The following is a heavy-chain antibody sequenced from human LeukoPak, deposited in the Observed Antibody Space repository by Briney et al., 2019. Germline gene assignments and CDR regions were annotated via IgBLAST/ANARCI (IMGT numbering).Heavy chain of an antibody. D-gene: IGHD2-2*01. CDR2: IIPIFGTA. V-gene: IGHV1-69*13. J-gene: IGHJ6*03. Sequence: ASVKVSCKASGYTFTSYGISWVRQAPGQGLEWMGGIIPIFGTANYAQKFQGRVTITADESTSTAYMELSSLRSEDTAVYYCARDAYCSSTSCRFYYYMDVWGKGTTVTISS. CDR1: GYTFTSYG. CDR3: ARDAYCSSTSCRFYYYMDV.